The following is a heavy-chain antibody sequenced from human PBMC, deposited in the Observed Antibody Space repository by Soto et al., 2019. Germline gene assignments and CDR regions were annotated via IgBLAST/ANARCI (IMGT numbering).Heavy chain of an antibody. CDR2: IYYSGST. D-gene: IGHD6-19*01. V-gene: IGHV4-59*01. CDR1: GGSISSYY. CDR3: ARDVGIAVAGTPYYFDY. J-gene: IGHJ4*02. Sequence: SETLSLTCTVSGGSISSYYWSWIRQPPGKGLEWIGYIYYSGSTNYNPSLKSRVTISVDTSKNQFSLKLSSVTAADTAVYYCARDVGIAVAGTPYYFDYWGQGTLVTVSS.